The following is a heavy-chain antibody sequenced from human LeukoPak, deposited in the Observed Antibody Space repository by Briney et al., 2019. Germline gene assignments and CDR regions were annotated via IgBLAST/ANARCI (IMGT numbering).Heavy chain of an antibody. D-gene: IGHD6-13*01. Sequence: ASVKVSCKASGYTFTSYSVHWVRQAPGQGLEWMGIISPSAGGTTYAQKFQGRVTMTRDTSTSTIYMQLSSLRSEDTAVYYCARAGYWAATGHATEWGQGTLVTVSP. CDR1: GYTFTSYS. CDR2: ISPSAGGT. J-gene: IGHJ4*02. CDR3: ARAGYWAATGHATE. V-gene: IGHV1-46*03.